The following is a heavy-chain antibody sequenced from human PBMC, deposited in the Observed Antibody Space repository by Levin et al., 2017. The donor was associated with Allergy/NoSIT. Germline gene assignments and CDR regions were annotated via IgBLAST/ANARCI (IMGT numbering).Heavy chain of an antibody. CDR3: AEQAGGVVGTLGV. V-gene: IGHV3-23*01. CDR2: ISDRGDTT. Sequence: PGGSLRLSCAASGFPFSTYVMSWARQFPGMGLEWVSTISDRGDTTYYADSVKGRFTISRDNSKNTLFLQMNSLRAEDTAVYYCAEQAGGVVGTLGVWGQGTTVTVSS. CDR1: GFPFSTYV. D-gene: IGHD1-26*01. J-gene: IGHJ6*02.